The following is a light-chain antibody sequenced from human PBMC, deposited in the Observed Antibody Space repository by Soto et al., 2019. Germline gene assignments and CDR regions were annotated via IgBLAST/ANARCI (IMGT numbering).Light chain of an antibody. Sequence: EIVLTQSPGTLSLSPGERDTLSCRASQSVSSSYLAWYQQKPGQAPRLLIYGTSSRATAIPDRFSGSGSGTDFTLIISRLEPEDFAVYYCQQHGSSSWTFGQGTKVDIK. V-gene: IGKV3-20*01. CDR3: QQHGSSSWT. CDR1: QSVSSSY. CDR2: GTS. J-gene: IGKJ1*01.